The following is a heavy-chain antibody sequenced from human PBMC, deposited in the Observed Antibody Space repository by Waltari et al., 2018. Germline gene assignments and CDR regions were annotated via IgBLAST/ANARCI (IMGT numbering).Heavy chain of an antibody. V-gene: IGHV1-69*10. D-gene: IGHD3-22*01. J-gene: IGHJ4*02. CDR1: GGTFSSYA. Sequence: QVQLVQSGAEVKKPGSSVKVSCKASGGTFSSYAISWVRQAPGQGLEWMGGIIPILGIANYAQKFQGRVTITADKSTSTAYMELSSLRSEDTAVYYCARILDNYYDSSGYYRGGFDYWGQGTLVTVSS. CDR3: ARILDNYYDSSGYYRGGFDY. CDR2: IIPILGIA.